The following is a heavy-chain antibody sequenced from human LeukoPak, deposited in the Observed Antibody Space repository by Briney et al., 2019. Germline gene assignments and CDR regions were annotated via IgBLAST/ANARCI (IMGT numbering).Heavy chain of an antibody. J-gene: IGHJ6*02. CDR2: ISYDGSNK. V-gene: IGHV3-30-3*01. CDR1: GFTFSSYA. D-gene: IGHD6-13*01. CDR3: ERGHYSSSWYSYYYYGMDV. Sequence: PGGSLRLSCAASGFTFSSYAMHWVRQAPGKGLEWVAVISYDGSNKYYADSVKGRFTISRDNSKNTLYLQMNSLRAEDTAVYYCERGHYSSSWYSYYYYGMDVWGQGTTVTVSS.